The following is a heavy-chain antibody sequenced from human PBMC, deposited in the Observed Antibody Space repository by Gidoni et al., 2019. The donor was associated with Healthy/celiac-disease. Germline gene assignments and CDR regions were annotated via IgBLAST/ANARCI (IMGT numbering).Heavy chain of an antibody. Sequence: QVQLQESGPGLVKPSQTLSLTCTVSGGYIRSGDYYWSWIRQPPGKGLEWIGYIYYSGSTYYNPSLKSRVTISVDTSKNQFSLKLSSVTAADTAVYYSARRSNRGYYSDDAFDIWGQGTMVTVSS. V-gene: IGHV4-30-4*01. CDR2: IYYSGST. CDR3: ARRSNRGYYSDDAFDI. J-gene: IGHJ3*02. CDR1: GGYIRSGDYY. D-gene: IGHD3-22*01.